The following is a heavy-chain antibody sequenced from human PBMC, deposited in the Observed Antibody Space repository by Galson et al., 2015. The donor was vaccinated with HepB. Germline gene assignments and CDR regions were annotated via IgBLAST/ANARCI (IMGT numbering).Heavy chain of an antibody. J-gene: IGHJ4*02. CDR2: IIPIFGTA. D-gene: IGHD2-2*01. Sequence: SVKVSCKASGGTFSSYAISWVRQAPGQGLEWMGGIIPIFGTANYAQKFQGRVTITADESTSTAYMELSSLRSEDTAVYYCARDWRLGYCGSASCREYYFDYWGQGTLVTVSS. CDR1: GGTFSSYA. V-gene: IGHV1-69*13. CDR3: ARDWRLGYCGSASCREYYFDY.